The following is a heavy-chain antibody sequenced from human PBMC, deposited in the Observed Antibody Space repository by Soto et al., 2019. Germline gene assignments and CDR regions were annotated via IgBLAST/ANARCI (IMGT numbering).Heavy chain of an antibody. CDR2: ISSSGSTI. D-gene: IGHD5-18*01. CDR3: ATRGSSYLPFDY. V-gene: IGHV3-48*03. CDR1: GFTFSSYE. J-gene: IGHJ4*02. Sequence: GGSLRLSCAASGFTFSSYEMNWVRQAPGKGLEWVSYISSSGSTIYYADSVKGRFTISRDNAKNSLYLQMNSLRAEDTAVYYCATRGSSYLPFDYWGQGTLVTVSS.